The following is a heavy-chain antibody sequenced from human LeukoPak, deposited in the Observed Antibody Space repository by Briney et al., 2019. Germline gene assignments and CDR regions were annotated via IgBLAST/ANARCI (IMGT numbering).Heavy chain of an antibody. CDR1: GYTFTSYG. CDR2: INPNSGGT. D-gene: IGHD2-15*01. Sequence: GASVKVSCKASGYTFTSYGISWVRQAPGQGLEWMGRINPNSGGTNYAQKFQGRVTMTRDTSISTAYMELSRLRSDDTAVYYCARTLVVAATPFVYWGQGTLVTASS. V-gene: IGHV1-2*06. J-gene: IGHJ4*02. CDR3: ARTLVVAATPFVY.